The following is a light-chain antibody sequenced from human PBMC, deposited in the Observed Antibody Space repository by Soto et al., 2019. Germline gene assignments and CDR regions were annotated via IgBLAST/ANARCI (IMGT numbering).Light chain of an antibody. J-gene: IGKJ5*01. CDR2: DDS. CDR1: QSLNNY. CDR3: QKYYRSSIT. V-gene: IGKV1-5*01. Sequence: DLQMTQSPSTLSASVGDRFTITCRASQSLNNYLAWYQQKTGKAPKILIYDDSTLERGVPYRLSGTGSGTELNLTISRLQPDDFATYYCQKYYRSSITCGQGTRLEIK.